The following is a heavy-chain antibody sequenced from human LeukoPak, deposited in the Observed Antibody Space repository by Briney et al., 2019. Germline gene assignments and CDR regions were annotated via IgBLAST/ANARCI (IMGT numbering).Heavy chain of an antibody. V-gene: IGHV4-38-2*02. J-gene: IGHJ5*02. CDR3: ARAPYSSGWYTSWFDP. D-gene: IGHD6-19*01. CDR1: GYSISSGYY. Sequence: PSETLSLTCTVSGYSISSGYYWGWIRQPPGKGLEWIGSIYHSGSTYYNPSLKSRVTISVDTSKNQFSLKLSSVTAADTAVYYCARAPYSSGWYTSWFDPWGQGTLVTVSS. CDR2: IYHSGST.